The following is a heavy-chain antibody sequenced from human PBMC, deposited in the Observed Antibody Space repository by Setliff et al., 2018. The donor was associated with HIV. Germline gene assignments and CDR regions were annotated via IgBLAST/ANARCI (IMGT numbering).Heavy chain of an antibody. CDR2: MNPNSGRA. V-gene: IGHV1-8*02. J-gene: IGHJ6*03. CDR3: ARTRSGGSSVYYYYYMDV. CDR1: GYTFTNYD. D-gene: IGHD2-15*01. Sequence: ASVKVSCKASGYTFTNYDINWVRQSPGQGLEWLGWMNPNSGRAGSAQMFQGRLTMTRDTSTSTAYMELSSLTSDDTAIYYCARTRSGGSSVYYYYYMDVWGQGTAVTV.